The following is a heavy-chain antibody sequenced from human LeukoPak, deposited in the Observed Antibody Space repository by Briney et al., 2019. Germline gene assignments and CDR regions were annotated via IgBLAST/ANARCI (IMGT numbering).Heavy chain of an antibody. CDR3: ARDRAVVVAAKDAFDI. CDR1: GYTFTSYA. D-gene: IGHD2-15*01. Sequence: ASVKVSCKASGYTFTSYAMNWVRQAPGQGLEWMGWINTNTGNPTYAQGFTGRFVFSLGTSVSTAYLQISSLKAEDTAVYYCARDRAVVVAAKDAFDIWGQGTMVTVS. J-gene: IGHJ3*02. CDR2: INTNTGNP. V-gene: IGHV7-4-1*02.